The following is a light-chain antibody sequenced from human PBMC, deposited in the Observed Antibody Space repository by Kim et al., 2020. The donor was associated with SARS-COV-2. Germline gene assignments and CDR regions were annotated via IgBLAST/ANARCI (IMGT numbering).Light chain of an antibody. V-gene: IGKV3-20*01. J-gene: IGKJ2*01. CDR2: GVS. CDR3: QQYGTSRGA. Sequence: SHEQRVSPSGEASQAINGAYLAGSQDKPGHTPWLPIYGVSSRATDIPDRFSGSGSGTGLTLTISGLQHEDFAVYYCQQYGTSRGAFGQGTKLEI. CDR1: QAINGAY.